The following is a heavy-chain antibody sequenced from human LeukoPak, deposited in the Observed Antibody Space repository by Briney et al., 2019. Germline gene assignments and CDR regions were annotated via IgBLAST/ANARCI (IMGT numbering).Heavy chain of an antibody. Sequence: GGSLRLSCAASGFTLSTYWMSWVRQAPGKGPEWVANIKRDGSEKDYVGSVRGRFTISRDNAKNSLYLQMDSLRVEDTAIYYCARGGSGWNADHWGQGTLVTVSS. CDR3: ARGGSGWNADH. CDR1: GFTLSTYW. J-gene: IGHJ5*02. V-gene: IGHV3-7*01. CDR2: IKRDGSEK. D-gene: IGHD6-19*01.